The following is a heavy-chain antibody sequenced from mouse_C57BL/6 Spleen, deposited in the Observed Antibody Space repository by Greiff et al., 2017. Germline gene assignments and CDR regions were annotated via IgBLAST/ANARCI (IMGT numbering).Heavy chain of an antibody. D-gene: IGHD1-1*01. J-gene: IGHJ2*01. CDR3: ATPYYGSRGGY. Sequence: VQLQQSGAELARPGASVKLSCKASGYTFTSYGISWVKQSTGQGLEWIGEIYPRSGNTYYNEKFKGKATLTADKSSSTAYLELRSLTSEDSAVYFCATPYYGSRGGYWGQGTTLTVSS. V-gene: IGHV1-81*01. CDR2: IYPRSGNT. CDR1: GYTFTSYG.